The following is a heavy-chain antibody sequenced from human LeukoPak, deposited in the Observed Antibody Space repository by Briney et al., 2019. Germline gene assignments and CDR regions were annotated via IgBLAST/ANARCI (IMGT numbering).Heavy chain of an antibody. CDR2: INHSGST. V-gene: IGHV4-34*01. D-gene: IGHD3-10*01. J-gene: IGHJ5*02. CDR3: ARASGSNYYGSGSPGSTHNWFDP. Sequence: PSETLSLTCTVSGGSISSYYWSWLRQPPGKGLEWIGEINHSGSTNYNPSLKSRVTISVDTSKNQFSLKLSSVTAADTAVYYCARASGSNYYGSGSPGSTHNWFDPWGQGTLVTVSS. CDR1: GGSISSYY.